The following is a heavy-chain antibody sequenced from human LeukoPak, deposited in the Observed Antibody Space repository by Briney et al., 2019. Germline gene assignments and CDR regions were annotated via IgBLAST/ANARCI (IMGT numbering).Heavy chain of an antibody. CDR3: ARSLRSSSSSYYYYYYGMDV. D-gene: IGHD6-6*01. V-gene: IGHV3-30-3*01. J-gene: IGHJ6*02. CDR1: GFTFSSYA. Sequence: PGGSLRLSCAASGFTFSSYAVHWVRQAPGKRLEWVAVISYDGSNKYYADSVKGRFTISRDNSKNTLYLQMNSLRAEDTAVYYCARSLRSSSSSYYYYYYGMDVWGQGTTVTVSS. CDR2: ISYDGSNK.